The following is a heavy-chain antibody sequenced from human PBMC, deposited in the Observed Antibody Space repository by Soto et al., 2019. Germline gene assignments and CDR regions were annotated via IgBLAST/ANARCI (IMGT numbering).Heavy chain of an antibody. Sequence: ASVKVSFKASGYTFTGYYMHWVRQAPGQGLEWMGWINPNSGGTNYAQKFQGRVTMTRDTSISTAYMELSRLRSDDTAVYYCARNEEWLLPNNWFDPWGQGTLVTVS. CDR2: INPNSGGT. J-gene: IGHJ5*02. CDR3: ARNEEWLLPNNWFDP. V-gene: IGHV1-2*02. CDR1: GYTFTGYY. D-gene: IGHD3-22*01.